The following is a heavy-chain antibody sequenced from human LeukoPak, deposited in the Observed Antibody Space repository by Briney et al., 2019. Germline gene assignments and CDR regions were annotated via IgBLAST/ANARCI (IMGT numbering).Heavy chain of an antibody. CDR3: ARHGGAGIWFDP. Sequence: PPETLSLTCTVSGGSISSSSYYWGWIRQPPGKGLEWIGSIYYSGSTYYNPSLKSRVTISVDTSKNQFSLKLSSVTAADTAVYYCARHGGAGIWFDPWGQGTLVTVSS. CDR2: IYYSGST. V-gene: IGHV4-39*01. D-gene: IGHD3-16*01. J-gene: IGHJ5*02. CDR1: GGSISSSSYY.